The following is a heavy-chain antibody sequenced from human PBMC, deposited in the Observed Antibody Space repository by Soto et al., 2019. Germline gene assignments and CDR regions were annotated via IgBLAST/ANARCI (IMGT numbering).Heavy chain of an antibody. CDR3: AKDTMDYGDYFDY. CDR1: GFTFSSYG. D-gene: IGHD4-17*01. J-gene: IGHJ4*02. Sequence: QVQLVESGGGVVQPGRSLRLSCAASGFTFSSYGMHWVRQAPGKGLEWVAVISYDGSNKYYADSVKGRFTISRDNSKNTLYLQMNSPRAEDTAVYYCAKDTMDYGDYFDYWGQGTLVTVSS. CDR2: ISYDGSNK. V-gene: IGHV3-30*18.